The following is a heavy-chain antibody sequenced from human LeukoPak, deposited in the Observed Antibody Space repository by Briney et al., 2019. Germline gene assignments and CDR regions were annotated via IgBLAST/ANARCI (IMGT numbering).Heavy chain of an antibody. CDR1: GFTFSSYS. Sequence: PGGSLRLSCSASGFTFSSYSMNWVRQAPGKGLEWVSYISSSSSTIYYADSVKGRFTISRDNAKNSLYLQMNSLRAEDTAVYYCARLHYCSGGSCPQEGMDVWGQGTTVTVSS. CDR2: ISSSSSTI. J-gene: IGHJ6*02. V-gene: IGHV3-48*04. CDR3: ARLHYCSGGSCPQEGMDV. D-gene: IGHD2-15*01.